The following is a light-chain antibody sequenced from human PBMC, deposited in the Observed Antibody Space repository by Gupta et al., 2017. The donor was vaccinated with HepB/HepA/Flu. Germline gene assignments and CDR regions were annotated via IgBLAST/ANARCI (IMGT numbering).Light chain of an antibody. CDR3: QAFDTNSVL. CDR2: QDS. Sequence: SYDLTQPPSVSVSPGQTARITCSGDKMENLYISWYQLRPGQSPVLVIYQDSQRPSGIPERFSGSSSGNTASLTISGTQAMDEADYYCQAFDTNSVLFGGGTKLAVL. J-gene: IGLJ2*01. V-gene: IGLV3-1*01. CDR1: KMENLY.